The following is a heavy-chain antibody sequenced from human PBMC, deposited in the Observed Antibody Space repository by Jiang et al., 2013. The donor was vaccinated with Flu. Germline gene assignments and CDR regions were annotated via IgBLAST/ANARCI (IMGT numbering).Heavy chain of an antibody. V-gene: IGHV6-1*01. Sequence: SQTLSLTCAISGDSVSSNSATWNWIRQSPSRGLEWLGRTFYRSKWYSDYAVSVKSRVIVNPDTSKNQFSLQLNSVTPEDTAVYYCARGKVDYCAMDVWGQGTTVTVSS. CDR2: TFYRSKWYS. J-gene: IGHJ6*02. CDR1: GDSVSSNSAT. CDR3: ARGKVDYCAMDV.